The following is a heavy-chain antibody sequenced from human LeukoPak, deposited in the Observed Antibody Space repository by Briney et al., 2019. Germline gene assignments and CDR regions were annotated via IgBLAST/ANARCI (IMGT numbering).Heavy chain of an antibody. J-gene: IGHJ4*02. CDR1: GGTFSSYA. CDR3: ARDLQFPTSGYDEAPEAY. CDR2: IIPIFGTA. D-gene: IGHD5-12*01. Sequence: SVKVSCKASGGTFSSYAISWVRQARGQGLEWMGRIIPIFGTANYAQKFQGRVTITTDESTSTAYMELSSLRSEDTAVYFCARDLQFPTSGYDEAPEAYWGQGTLVTVSS. V-gene: IGHV1-69*05.